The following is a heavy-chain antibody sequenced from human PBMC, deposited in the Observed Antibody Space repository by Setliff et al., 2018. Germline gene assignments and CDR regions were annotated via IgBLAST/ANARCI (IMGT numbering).Heavy chain of an antibody. CDR1: GYTFTGYY. CDR2: IIPIFGET. CDR3: ARYNWNTNWFDP. V-gene: IGHV1-2*02. Sequence: GASVKVSCKASGYTFTGYYMHWVRQAPGQGLEWMGGIIPIFGETIYAQKFQGRLTITRDTSANTAYMELSSLRSEDTALYYCARYNWNTNWFDPWGQGTLVTVSS. D-gene: IGHD1-20*01. J-gene: IGHJ5*02.